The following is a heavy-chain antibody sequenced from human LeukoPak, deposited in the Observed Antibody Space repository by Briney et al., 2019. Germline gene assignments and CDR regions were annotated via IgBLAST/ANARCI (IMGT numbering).Heavy chain of an antibody. V-gene: IGHV1-18*01. J-gene: IGHJ3*02. D-gene: IGHD2-15*01. Sequence: ASVKVSCKASGYPFTSYGISWVRQAPGRGLEWMGWISAYNGNTEYAQNLQGRLTMTTDASTSTAYMELRSLRSDDTAVYYCARVGTDADIVVVVEDAFDMWGQGTMVTVSS. CDR1: GYPFTSYG. CDR3: ARVGTDADIVVVVEDAFDM. CDR2: ISAYNGNT.